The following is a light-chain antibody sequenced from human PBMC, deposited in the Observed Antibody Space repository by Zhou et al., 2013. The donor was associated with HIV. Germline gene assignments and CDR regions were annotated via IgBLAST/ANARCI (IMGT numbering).Light chain of an antibody. CDR2: AAS. V-gene: IGKV1-39*01. Sequence: DIQMTQSPSFLSASVGDRVTITCRASQTITNYLNWYQQKPGKAPRLLIYAASSLQSGVPSRFSGSGSGTDFTLTIGSLQREDFATYYCQQSYSNPLTFGGGPRLRAN. CDR1: QTITNY. CDR3: QQSYSNPLT. J-gene: IGKJ4*01.